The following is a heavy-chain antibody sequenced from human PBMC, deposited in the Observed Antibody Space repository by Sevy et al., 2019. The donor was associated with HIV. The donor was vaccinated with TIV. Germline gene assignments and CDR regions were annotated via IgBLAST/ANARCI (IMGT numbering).Heavy chain of an antibody. CDR3: VKVVVAATPGYFDY. CDR2: ISGSGGRT. D-gene: IGHD2-15*01. CDR1: GFSFSSYA. J-gene: IGHJ4*02. V-gene: IGHV3-23*01. Sequence: GGSLRLSCAASGFSFSSYAMSWVRQAPGQGLEWVSVISGSGGRTFYADSGKGRFTISRDNSNNTLYLQMNSLRAEDSAIYYWVKVVVAATPGYFDYWGQGTLVTVSS.